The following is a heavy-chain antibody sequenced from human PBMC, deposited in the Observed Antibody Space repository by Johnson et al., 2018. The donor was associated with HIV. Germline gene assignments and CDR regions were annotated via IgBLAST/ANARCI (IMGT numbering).Heavy chain of an antibody. CDR2: ISSGGRTI. CDR3: ARVLGDYAYHI. Sequence: QVQLVESGGGLVKPGGSLRLSCAASGFKFSDYHMSWIRQAPGKGLEWVSYISSGGRTIYYADSVKGRFTISRDNAKNSLYRQMNSLRVEDTAVYYCARVLGDYAYHIWGQGTMVTVS. V-gene: IGHV3-11*04. CDR1: GFKFSDYH. D-gene: IGHD4-17*01. J-gene: IGHJ3*02.